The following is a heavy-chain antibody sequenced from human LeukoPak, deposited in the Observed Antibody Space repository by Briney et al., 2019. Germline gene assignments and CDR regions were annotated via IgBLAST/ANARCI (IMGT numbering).Heavy chain of an antibody. CDR3: ARHLNYYLDY. CDR2: ISYDGRNQ. D-gene: IGHD3-10*01. V-gene: IGHV3-30*03. Sequence: GGSLRLSCAASGFTFSNYGMHWVRQAPGKGLEWVAIISYDGRNQFYADSVKGRFTISRDNAKNSLYLQMNSLRAGDTAVYYCARHLNYYLDYWGQGTLVTVSS. CDR1: GFTFSNYG. J-gene: IGHJ4*02.